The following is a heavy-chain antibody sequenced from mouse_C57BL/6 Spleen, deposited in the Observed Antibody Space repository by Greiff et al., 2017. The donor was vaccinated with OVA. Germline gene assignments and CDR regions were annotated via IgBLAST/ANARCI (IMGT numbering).Heavy chain of an antibody. CDR3: AREGEDYDDFDY. Sequence: QVQLQQSGAELVKPGASVKLSCKASGYTFTSYWMHWVKQRPGQGLEWIGMIHPNSGSTNYNEKFKSKATLTVDKSSSTAYMQLSSLTSEDSAVYYCAREGEDYDDFDYWGQGTTLTVSS. CDR2: IHPNSGST. J-gene: IGHJ2*01. D-gene: IGHD2-4*01. CDR1: GYTFTSYW. V-gene: IGHV1-64*01.